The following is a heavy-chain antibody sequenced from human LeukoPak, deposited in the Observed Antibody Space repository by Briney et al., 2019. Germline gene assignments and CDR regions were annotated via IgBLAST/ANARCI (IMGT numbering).Heavy chain of an antibody. J-gene: IGHJ3*02. D-gene: IGHD3-16*02. CDR3: ARIVTFGVVIVMRARAFDI. CDR1: GGSISSGDYC. Sequence: PSQTLSLTCTVSGGSISSGDYCWSWIRQPPGKGLEWIGYIYYSGSTYYNPSLKSRVTISVDTSKNQFSLKLSSVTAADTAVYYCARIVTFGVVIVMRARAFDIWGQGTMVTVSS. CDR2: IYYSGST. V-gene: IGHV4-30-4*01.